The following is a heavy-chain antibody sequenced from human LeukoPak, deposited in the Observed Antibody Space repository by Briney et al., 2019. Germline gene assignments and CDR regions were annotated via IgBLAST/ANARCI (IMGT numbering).Heavy chain of an antibody. CDR2: INSDGRST. V-gene: IGHV3-74*01. D-gene: IGHD6-19*01. Sequence: SGGSLRLSCPASGFTFSSYWMHWVRQAPGKGLVWVSRINSDGRSTSHADSVKGRFTISRDNAKNTLYLQMNSLRAEDTAVYYCAREEQWAPDYWGQGTLVTVSS. CDR1: GFTFSSYW. J-gene: IGHJ4*02. CDR3: AREEQWAPDY.